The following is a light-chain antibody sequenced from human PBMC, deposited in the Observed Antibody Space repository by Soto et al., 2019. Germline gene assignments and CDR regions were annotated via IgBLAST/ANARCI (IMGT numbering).Light chain of an antibody. J-gene: IGKJ5*01. CDR2: DTS. V-gene: IGKV3-11*01. Sequence: EIALTQSPGTLSLSPGEGATLSCLASQSVTSYLAWYQQKPGQAPRLLIYDTSNRATGIPARFSGSGSETDFTLTISSLEPEDFAVYFCQQRSNWPPTFGQGTRLEI. CDR1: QSVTSY. CDR3: QQRSNWPPT.